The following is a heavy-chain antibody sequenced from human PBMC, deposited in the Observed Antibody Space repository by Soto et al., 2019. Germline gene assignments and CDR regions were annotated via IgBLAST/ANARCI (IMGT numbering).Heavy chain of an antibody. CDR2: IAAGNGNT. V-gene: IGHV1-3*01. CDR3: ATTASGTNYFDH. D-gene: IGHD1-1*01. J-gene: IGHJ4*02. CDR1: GYIFTGYA. Sequence: QVQLVQSGTEARKPGASVKVSCRASGYIFTGYAIQWVRQAPGQRLEWMGWIAAGNGNTRYSQKFQDRVTISRDISASTAYMELTSLRSEDTAIYYCATTASGTNYFDHWGQGTLFTVYS.